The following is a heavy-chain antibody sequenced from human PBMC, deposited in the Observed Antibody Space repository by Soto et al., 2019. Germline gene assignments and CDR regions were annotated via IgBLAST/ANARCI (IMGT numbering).Heavy chain of an antibody. D-gene: IGHD3-3*01. CDR1: GYTFTSYY. CDR3: ARASPPRGYYDFWSGSSPMDV. J-gene: IGHJ6*03. V-gene: IGHV1-2*04. CDR2: INPTSGST. Sequence: GASVKVSCKASGYTFTSYYMHWVRQAPGQGLEGMGIINPTSGSTSYAQKFQGWVTMTRDTSISTAYMELSRLRSDDTAVYYCARASPPRGYYDFWSGSSPMDVWGKGTTVTVSS.